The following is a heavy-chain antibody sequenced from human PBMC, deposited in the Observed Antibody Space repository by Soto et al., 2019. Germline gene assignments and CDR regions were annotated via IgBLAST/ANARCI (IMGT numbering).Heavy chain of an antibody. CDR1: GGTFSSYT. V-gene: IGHV1-69*02. CDR2: IIPILGIA. CDR3: ARGLRYFDRLLLDY. J-gene: IGHJ4*02. D-gene: IGHD3-9*01. Sequence: SVKVSCKASGGTFSSYTISWVRQAPGQGLEWMGRIIPILGIANYAQKFQGRVTITADKSTSTAYMELSSLRSEDTAVYYCARGLRYFDRLLLDYWGQGTPVTVSS.